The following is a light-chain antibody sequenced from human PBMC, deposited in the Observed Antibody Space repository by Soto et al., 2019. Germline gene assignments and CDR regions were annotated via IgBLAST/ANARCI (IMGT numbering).Light chain of an antibody. Sequence: DIVMTQSPDSLAVSLGESATINCKSSQSVLYSSNNKNYLSWYQQRPGQPPKLLIYWASTRESGVPDRFSGSGSGTDFTLTISSLQAEDVAVYYCQHYYNNPPTFGGGTKVDIK. CDR3: QHYYNNPPT. J-gene: IGKJ4*01. CDR1: QSVLYSSNNKNY. CDR2: WAS. V-gene: IGKV4-1*01.